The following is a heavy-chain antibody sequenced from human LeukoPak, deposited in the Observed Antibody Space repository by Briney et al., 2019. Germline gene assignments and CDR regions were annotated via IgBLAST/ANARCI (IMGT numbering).Heavy chain of an antibody. CDR1: GFIFSDYA. CDR3: AKDSAFYYIDV. D-gene: IGHD3-10*01. Sequence: PGGSLRLSCAASGFIFSDYAMNWVRQVPGKGLEWVTAISGSGNHTYYADSVKGRFTISRDNSKNTLYLQMNSLKGDDTAVYYCAKDSAFYYIDVWGKGTTVIISS. CDR2: ISGSGNHT. J-gene: IGHJ6*03. V-gene: IGHV3-23*01.